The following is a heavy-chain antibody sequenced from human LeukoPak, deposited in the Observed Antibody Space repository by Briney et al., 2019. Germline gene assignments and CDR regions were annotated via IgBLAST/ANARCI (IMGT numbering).Heavy chain of an antibody. D-gene: IGHD1-14*01. V-gene: IGHV3-66*02. Sequence: GGSLRLSCVASGFTVSRNVMSWLRQAPGKGLEWVSLIYSDDRAFYADSVKGRFTISRNNSKNTLFLQMSSLKPEDTAIYYCARDLAGFQEPRYYYYMDVWRKGTTVTVSS. J-gene: IGHJ6*03. CDR1: GFTVSRNV. CDR2: IYSDDRA. CDR3: ARDLAGFQEPRYYYYMDV.